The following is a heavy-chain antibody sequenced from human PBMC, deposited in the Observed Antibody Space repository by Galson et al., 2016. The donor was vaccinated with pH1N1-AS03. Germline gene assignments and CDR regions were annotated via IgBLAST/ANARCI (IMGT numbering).Heavy chain of an antibody. CDR1: GGSISSYY. J-gene: IGHJ4*02. Sequence: SETLSLTCTVSGGSISSYYWSWIRQPPGKGLEWIGYTFYSGSTFYNASLKSRVTISVDTAKNQFSLKLRSVTAADTAVYYCARLDSSGWYSVDYWGQGNMVIVSS. D-gene: IGHD6-19*01. CDR2: TFYSGST. V-gene: IGHV4-59*08. CDR3: ARLDSSGWYSVDY.